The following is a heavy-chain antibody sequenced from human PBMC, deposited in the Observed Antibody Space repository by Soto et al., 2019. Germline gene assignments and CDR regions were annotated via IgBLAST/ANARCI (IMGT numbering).Heavy chain of an antibody. CDR1: GYSFSNYG. CDR3: ARDVWGTAAAGSYYFDY. Sequence: ASVKVSCKTSGYSFSNYGVAWVRQDHGQVLEWMGWISGYNENTKPAQHLQDRITMTTDTIMKTAYMELRXLRSDDTAIYYCARDVWGTAAAGSYYFDYWGQGTLVTVSS. V-gene: IGHV1-18*01. D-gene: IGHD6-25*01. J-gene: IGHJ4*02. CDR2: ISGYNENT.